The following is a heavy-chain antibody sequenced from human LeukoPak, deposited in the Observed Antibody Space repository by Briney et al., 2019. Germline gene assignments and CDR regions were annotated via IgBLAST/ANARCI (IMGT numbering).Heavy chain of an antibody. CDR1: GFTFSDYY. CDR2: ISSSGSTI. D-gene: IGHD5-18*01. J-gene: IGHJ6*03. V-gene: IGHV3-11*04. Sequence: GGSLRLSCAASGFTFSDYYMSWIRQAPGKGLEWVSYISSSGSTIYYADSVKGRFTISRDNAKNSLYLQMNSLRAEDTAVCYCARGGLEGAMVLIGMDVWGKGTTVTVSS. CDR3: ARGGLEGAMVLIGMDV.